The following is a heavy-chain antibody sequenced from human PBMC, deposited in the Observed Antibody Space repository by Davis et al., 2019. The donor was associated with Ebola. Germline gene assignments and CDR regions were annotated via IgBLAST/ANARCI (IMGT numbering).Heavy chain of an antibody. CDR1: NGSFTSDY. Sequence: PSETLSLTCAVYNGSFTSDYWTWIRQSPEKGLEWIGEVIHTGLTNYNPSFKSRAAILVDASKRQFSLKLNSVTAADSAVYYCARGVGLCIGASCTESWFDPWGQGTLVTVSS. J-gene: IGHJ5*02. CDR2: VIHTGLT. V-gene: IGHV4-34*01. D-gene: IGHD2-2*01. CDR3: ARGVGLCIGASCTESWFDP.